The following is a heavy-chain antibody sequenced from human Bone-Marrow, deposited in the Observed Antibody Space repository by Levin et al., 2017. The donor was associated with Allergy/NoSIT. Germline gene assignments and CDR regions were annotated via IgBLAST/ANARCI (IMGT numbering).Heavy chain of an antibody. Sequence: KTGGSLRLSCAASGFTFTNAWMSWVRQAPGKGLEWVGRIQANSDGGATDYASPVKGRFTISRDDSKNTLYLQMNSLRSEDTAVYYCATEFVKAFDIWGQGTMVTVSS. CDR2: IQANSDGGAT. J-gene: IGHJ3*02. V-gene: IGHV3-15*01. CDR1: GFTFTNAW. D-gene: IGHD3-16*01. CDR3: ATEFVKAFDI.